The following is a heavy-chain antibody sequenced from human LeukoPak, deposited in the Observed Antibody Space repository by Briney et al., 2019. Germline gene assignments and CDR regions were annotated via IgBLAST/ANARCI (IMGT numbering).Heavy chain of an antibody. Sequence: GGSLRLSCAASGFTFSSYWMHWVRKAPGKGLVWVSRINSDGSSTSYADSVEGRFTISRDNAKNTLYLQMNSLGAEDTAVYYCAKGGSYPIDYWGQGALVTVSS. D-gene: IGHD1-26*01. V-gene: IGHV3-74*01. J-gene: IGHJ4*02. CDR2: INSDGSST. CDR1: GFTFSSYW. CDR3: AKGGSYPIDY.